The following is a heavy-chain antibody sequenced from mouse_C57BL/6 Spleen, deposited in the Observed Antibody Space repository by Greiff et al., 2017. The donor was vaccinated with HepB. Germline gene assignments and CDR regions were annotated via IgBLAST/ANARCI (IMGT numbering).Heavy chain of an antibody. CDR3: ARDGYSNSVAY. CDR1: GYSITSGYY. CDR2: ISYDGSN. Sequence: EVKLVESGPGLVKPSQSLSLTCSVTGYSITSGYYWNWIRQFPGNKLEWMGYISYDGSNNYNPSLKNRISITRDTSKNQFFLKLNSVTTEDTATYYCARDGYSNSVAYWGQGTLVTVSA. D-gene: IGHD2-5*01. V-gene: IGHV3-6*01. J-gene: IGHJ3*01.